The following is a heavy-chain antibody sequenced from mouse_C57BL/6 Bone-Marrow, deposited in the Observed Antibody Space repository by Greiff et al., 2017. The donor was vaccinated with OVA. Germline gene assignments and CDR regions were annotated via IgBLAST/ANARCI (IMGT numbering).Heavy chain of an antibody. V-gene: IGHV1-15*01. D-gene: IGHD3-1*01. CDR2: IDPETGGT. CDR3: TRYLGFYAMDY. CDR1: GYTFTDYE. Sequence: QLQQSGAELVRPGASVTLSCKASGYTFTDYEMHWVKQTPVHGLEWIGAIDPETGGTAYNQKFKGKAILTADKSSSTAYMELRSLTSEDSAVYYCTRYLGFYAMDYWGQGTSVTVSS. J-gene: IGHJ4*01.